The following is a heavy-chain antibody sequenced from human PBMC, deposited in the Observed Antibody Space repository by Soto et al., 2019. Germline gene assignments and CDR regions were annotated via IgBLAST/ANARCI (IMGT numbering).Heavy chain of an antibody. V-gene: IGHV3-15*07. J-gene: IGHJ6*02. Sequence: EVQLVESGGGFIYPGGSLRLACAASGLTISNAWMNWVRQAPGKGLEWVGRIKTNTEGGTTDYAAASKGRFTVSRDDSKNTLYLQMNSLKTEDTAVYYFPTGSVEGVWGQWTTVNVSS. CDR1: GLTISNAW. CDR3: PTGSVEGV. D-gene: IGHD2-15*01. CDR2: IKTNTEGGTT.